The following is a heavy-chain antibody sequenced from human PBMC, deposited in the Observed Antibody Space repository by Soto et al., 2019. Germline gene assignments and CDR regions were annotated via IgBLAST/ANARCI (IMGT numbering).Heavy chain of an antibody. V-gene: IGHV5-10-1*04. Sequence: GESLKISCKGSGYSFAGYWITWVRQKPGKGLEWMGRIDPSDSQTYYSPSFQGQVTISADKSISTAYLQWSSLKASDTAMYYCARSPYYYDSSGSRFDYWGQGSLVTVSS. CDR3: ARSPYYYDSSGSRFDY. J-gene: IGHJ4*02. D-gene: IGHD3-22*01. CDR1: GYSFAGYW. CDR2: IDPSDSQT.